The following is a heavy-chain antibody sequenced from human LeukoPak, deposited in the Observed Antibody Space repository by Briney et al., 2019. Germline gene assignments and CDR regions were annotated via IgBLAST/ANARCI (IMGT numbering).Heavy chain of an antibody. CDR2: IKSKTDGGTT. J-gene: IGHJ4*02. D-gene: IGHD4-23*01. Sequence: GGSLRLSCAASGFTFSNAWMSWVRQAPGKGLEWVGRIKSKTDGGTTDYAAPVEGRFTISRDDSKNTLYLQMNSLKTEDTAVYYCTTEWTTVVTPSVFGYWGQGTLVTVSS. V-gene: IGHV3-15*01. CDR1: GFTFSNAW. CDR3: TTEWTTVVTPSVFGY.